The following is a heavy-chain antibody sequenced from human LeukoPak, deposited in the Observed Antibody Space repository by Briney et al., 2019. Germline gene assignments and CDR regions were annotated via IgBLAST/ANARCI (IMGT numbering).Heavy chain of an antibody. CDR2: INHSGST. Sequence: SETLSLTCAVYGVSFSGYYWSWIRQPPGKGLEWIGEINHSGSTNYNPSLKSRVTISVDTSKNQFSLKLSSVTAADTAVYYCASWYGLDVWGQGTTVTVSS. V-gene: IGHV4-34*01. CDR3: ASWYGLDV. CDR1: GVSFSGYY. J-gene: IGHJ6*02.